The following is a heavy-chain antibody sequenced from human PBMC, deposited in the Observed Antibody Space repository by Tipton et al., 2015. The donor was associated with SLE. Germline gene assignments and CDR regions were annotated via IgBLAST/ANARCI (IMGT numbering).Heavy chain of an antibody. CDR1: GYSISSGYY. D-gene: IGHD3-10*01. CDR2: IYYSGST. V-gene: IGHV4-38-2*01. CDR3: ARVSGGLLWFGEFLD. J-gene: IGHJ4*02. Sequence: TLSLTCAVSGYSISSGYYWGWIRQPPGKGLEWIGSIYYSGSTYYNPSLKSRVTISVDTSKNQFSLKLSSVTAADTAVYYCARVSGGLLWFGEFLDWGQGTLVTVSS.